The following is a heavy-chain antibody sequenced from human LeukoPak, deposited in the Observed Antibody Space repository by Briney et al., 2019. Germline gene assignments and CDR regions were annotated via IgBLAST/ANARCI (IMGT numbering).Heavy chain of an antibody. V-gene: IGHV4-59*01. Sequence: SETLSLTCTVSGDSITSFYWNWIRQPPGKGLEWIGYIYYSGSTNYNPSLKSRVTISVDTSKNQFSLKLSSVTAADTAVYYCARSGSGWIWDYWGQGTLVTVSS. D-gene: IGHD6-19*01. CDR1: GDSITSFY. CDR3: ARSGSGWIWDY. J-gene: IGHJ4*02. CDR2: IYYSGST.